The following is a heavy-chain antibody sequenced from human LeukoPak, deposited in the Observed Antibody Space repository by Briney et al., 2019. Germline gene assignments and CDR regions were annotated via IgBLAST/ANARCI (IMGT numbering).Heavy chain of an antibody. CDR2: MNPNSGNT. V-gene: IGHV1-8*02. CDR3: ARETYYYYYYYMDV. CDR1: GYTFTSYD. Sequence: GASVKVSCKASGYTFTSYDINWVRQATGQGLEWMGWMNPNSGNTGYAQKFQGRVTMTRNTSISTAYMELSSLRSEDTAVYYCARETYYYYYYYMDVWGKGTTVTISS. J-gene: IGHJ6*03.